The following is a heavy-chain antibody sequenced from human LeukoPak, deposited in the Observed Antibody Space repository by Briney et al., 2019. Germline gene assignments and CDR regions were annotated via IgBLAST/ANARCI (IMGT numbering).Heavy chain of an antibody. V-gene: IGHV4-34*01. D-gene: IGHD2-2*02. Sequence: SETLSLTCDVYGGXFSGYYCSWIRQPPGKGLEWVGEINHSGSTNYNPSLKSRVTISVDTSKNQFSLKLSSVTAADTAVYYCARGGNCSSTSCYTGSWFDPWGQGTLVTVSS. CDR2: INHSGST. J-gene: IGHJ5*02. CDR3: ARGGNCSSTSCYTGSWFDP. CDR1: GGXFSGYY.